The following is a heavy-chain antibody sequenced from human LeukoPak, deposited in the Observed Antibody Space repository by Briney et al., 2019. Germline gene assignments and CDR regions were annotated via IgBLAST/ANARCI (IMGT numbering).Heavy chain of an antibody. Sequence: SETLSPTCAVYSGSFSGYYWSWIRQPPGKGLEWIGEINHSGSTNYNPSLKSRVTISVDTSKNQFSLKLSSVTAADTAVYYCASRGGSWAYWGQGTLVTVSS. CDR2: INHSGST. CDR3: ASRGGSWAY. V-gene: IGHV4-34*01. CDR1: SGSFSGYY. J-gene: IGHJ4*02. D-gene: IGHD2-15*01.